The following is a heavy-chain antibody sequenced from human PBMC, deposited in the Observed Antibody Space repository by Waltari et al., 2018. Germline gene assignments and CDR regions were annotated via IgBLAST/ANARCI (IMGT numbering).Heavy chain of an antibody. D-gene: IGHD6-13*01. CDR1: GGPISTYY. V-gene: IGHV4-59*01. Sequence: QVQLQESGPGLVKPSETLSLPCTVSGGPISTYYWSWIRQPPGKGLAWIGYIYYSGSTNYNPSRKRRDTRSVDTSKNQFSLKLRSVTAADTAVYYCARTPVSSWYSFFDYWGQGTLVTVSS. CDR3: ARTPVSSWYSFFDY. CDR2: IYYSGST. J-gene: IGHJ4*02.